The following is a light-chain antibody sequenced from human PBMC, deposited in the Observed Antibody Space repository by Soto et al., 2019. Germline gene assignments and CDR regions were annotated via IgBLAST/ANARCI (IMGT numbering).Light chain of an antibody. V-gene: IGKV1-5*03. CDR2: KAS. Sequence: DIQMTQSPSVLSASVGDSVTITCRASQTISSWLAWYQQKPGKAPKLLIYKASTLKSGVQSRFSGSGSGTEFTLTIRSLQPDDFATYYCQHYNSYSEAFGQGTKVDI. CDR3: QHYNSYSEA. J-gene: IGKJ1*01. CDR1: QTISSW.